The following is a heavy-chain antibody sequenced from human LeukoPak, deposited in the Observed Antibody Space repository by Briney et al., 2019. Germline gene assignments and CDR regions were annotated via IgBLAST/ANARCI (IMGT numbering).Heavy chain of an antibody. D-gene: IGHD5-18*01. CDR1: GGSISSYY. CDR2: IHTSGST. J-gene: IGHJ4*02. Sequence: SETLSLTCTVSGGSISSYYWSWIRQPAGKGLEWIGRIHTSGSTNYNLSLKSRVTISVDTSKNQFSLKLSSVTAADTAVYYCATSRGTAMAINWGQGTLVTVSS. V-gene: IGHV4-4*07. CDR3: ATSRGTAMAIN.